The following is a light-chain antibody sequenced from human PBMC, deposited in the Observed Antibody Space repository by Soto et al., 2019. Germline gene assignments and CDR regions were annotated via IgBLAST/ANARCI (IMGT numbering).Light chain of an antibody. V-gene: IGLV2-8*01. CDR1: SSDVGGYNY. Sequence: QSVLTQPASVSGSPGQSITISCTGTSSDVGGYNYVSWYQQHPGKAPKLIIYEVIKRPSGVPDRFSGSKSGNTASLTVSGLQAEDEGDYYCSSYGGSNNLVFGGGTKLTVL. CDR2: EVI. CDR3: SSYGGSNNLV. J-gene: IGLJ2*01.